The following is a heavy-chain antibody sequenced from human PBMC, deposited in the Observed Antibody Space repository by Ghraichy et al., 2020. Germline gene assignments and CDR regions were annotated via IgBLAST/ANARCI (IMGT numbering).Heavy chain of an antibody. CDR2: ISGSGGST. V-gene: IGHV3-23*01. J-gene: IGHJ4*02. D-gene: IGHD6-13*01. CDR3: AIRRYSSSWNIFDY. Sequence: VSAISGSGGSTYYADSVKGRFTISRDNSKNTLYLQMNSLRAEDTAVYYCAIRRYSSSWNIFDYWGQGSLVTGPS.